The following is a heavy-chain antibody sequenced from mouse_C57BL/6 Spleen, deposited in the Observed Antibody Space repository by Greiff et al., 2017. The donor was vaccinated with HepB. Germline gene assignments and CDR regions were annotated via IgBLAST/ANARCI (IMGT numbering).Heavy chain of an antibody. CDR3: AGYYGSSRDYAMDY. D-gene: IGHD1-1*01. V-gene: IGHV1-81*01. CDR1: GYTFTSYG. J-gene: IGHJ4*01. CDR2: IYPRSGNT. Sequence: VQLQQSGAELARPGASVKLSCKASGYTFTSYGISWVKQRTGQGLEWIGEIYPRSGNTYYNEKFKGKATLTADKSSSTAYMELRSLTSEDSAVYFCAGYYGSSRDYAMDYWGQGTSVTVSS.